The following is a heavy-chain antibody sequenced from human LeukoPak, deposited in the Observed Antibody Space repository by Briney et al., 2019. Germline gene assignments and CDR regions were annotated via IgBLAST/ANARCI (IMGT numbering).Heavy chain of an antibody. CDR2: IYYKGKT. V-gene: IGHV4-59*08. Sequence: SETLSLTCAVSGGSIYSHYWGWIRQPPGKGLEWIGYIYYKGKTNYNPSLRSEVTLSLDTSKNHLSLTLTSVVAADTAIYYCMRRDTGWNYSDYWGQGILVTVSS. D-gene: IGHD6-19*01. J-gene: IGHJ4*02. CDR3: MRRDTGWNYSDY. CDR1: GGSIYSHY.